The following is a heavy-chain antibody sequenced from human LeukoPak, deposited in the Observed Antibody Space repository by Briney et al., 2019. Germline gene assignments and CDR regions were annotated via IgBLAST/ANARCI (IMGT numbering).Heavy chain of an antibody. Sequence: GGSLRLSCAASGFTFSSYSMNWVRQAPGKGLEWVANIKQDGSEKYYVDSVKGRFTISRDNAKNSLYLQMNSLRVEDTAVFYCAKGGARLHSYYLDYWGQGTLVTVSS. J-gene: IGHJ4*02. CDR2: IKQDGSEK. CDR1: GFTFSSYS. CDR3: AKGGARLHSYYLDY. D-gene: IGHD1-26*01. V-gene: IGHV3-7*01.